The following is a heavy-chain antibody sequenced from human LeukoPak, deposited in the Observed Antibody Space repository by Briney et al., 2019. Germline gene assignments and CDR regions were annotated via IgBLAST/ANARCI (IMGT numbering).Heavy chain of an antibody. CDR2: ISYDGSNK. J-gene: IGHJ2*01. CDR1: RFIFSSYG. V-gene: IGHV3-30*03. Sequence: GGSLRLSCAASRFIFSSYGMHWVRQAPGKGLEWVAVISYDGSNKHYADSVKGRFTISRDNSKNTLYLQMNILRAEDTAVYYCARDMEQWLVQDWYFDLWGRGTLVTVSS. D-gene: IGHD6-19*01. CDR3: ARDMEQWLVQDWYFDL.